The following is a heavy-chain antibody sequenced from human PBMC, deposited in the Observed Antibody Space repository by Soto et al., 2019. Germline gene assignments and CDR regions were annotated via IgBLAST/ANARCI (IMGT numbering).Heavy chain of an antibody. D-gene: IGHD2-21*01. CDR2: ISSSSSTI. J-gene: IGHJ6*02. V-gene: IGHV3-48*01. CDR3: AFGEASRYYYYGMDV. CDR1: GLTFSSYS. Sequence: EVQLVESGGGLVQRGGSLRLSCAASGLTFSSYSMNWVRQAPGKGLEWVSYISSSSSTIYYADSLKGRFTISRDNAKNSLYLQMNSLRAEDTAVYYCAFGEASRYYYYGMDVWGQGTTVTVSS.